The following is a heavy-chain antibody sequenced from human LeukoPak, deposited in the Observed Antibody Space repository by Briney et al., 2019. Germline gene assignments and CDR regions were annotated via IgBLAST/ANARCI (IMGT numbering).Heavy chain of an antibody. V-gene: IGHV3-30*03. J-gene: IGHJ3*02. Sequence: PGRSLRLSCAASGFTFSSYGMHWVRQAPGKGLEWVAVISYDGSNKYYADSVKGRFTISRDNSKNTLYLQMNSLRAEDTAVYYCARRLRPGAAFDIWGQGTMVTVSS. CDR3: ARRLRPGAAFDI. CDR2: ISYDGSNK. D-gene: IGHD3-16*01. CDR1: GFTFSSYG.